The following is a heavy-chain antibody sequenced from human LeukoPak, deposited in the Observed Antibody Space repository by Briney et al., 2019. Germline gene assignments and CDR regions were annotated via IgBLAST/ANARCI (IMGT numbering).Heavy chain of an antibody. CDR3: AKDAVVVTAIPATYYFDY. CDR1: GFTFSSYA. CDR2: ISWNSGSI. V-gene: IGHV3-9*01. J-gene: IGHJ4*02. D-gene: IGHD2-21*02. Sequence: GGSLRLSCAASGFTFSSYAMNWVRQAPGKGLEWVSGISWNSGSIGYADSVKGRFTISRDNAKNSLYLQMNSLRAEDTALYYCAKDAVVVTAIPATYYFDYWGQGTLVTVSS.